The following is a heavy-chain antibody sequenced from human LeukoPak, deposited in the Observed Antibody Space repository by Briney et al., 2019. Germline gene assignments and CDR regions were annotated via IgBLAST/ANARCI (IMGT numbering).Heavy chain of an antibody. CDR2: MSAYNGNT. J-gene: IGHJ4*02. CDR1: GYTFTSYG. Sequence: GASVKVSCKASGYTFTSYGISWVRQAPGQGLEWMGWMSAYNGNTNYAQKLQGRVTMTTDTSTSTAYMELRSLRSDDTAVYYCARGGYCSSTSCPMDYWGQGTLVTVSS. CDR3: ARGGYCSSTSCPMDY. V-gene: IGHV1-18*01. D-gene: IGHD2-2*01.